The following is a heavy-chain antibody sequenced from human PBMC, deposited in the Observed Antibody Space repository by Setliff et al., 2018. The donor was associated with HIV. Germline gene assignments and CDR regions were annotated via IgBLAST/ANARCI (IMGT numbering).Heavy chain of an antibody. CDR1: GGSIRGHY. CDR3: ARASGAKYYYGMDV. J-gene: IGHJ6*02. Sequence: PSETLSLTCTVSGGSIRGHYWSWIRQPPGKGLEWIGYIYYSGDTYYNATLQSRATILLDTSKNQFFLTLTSVTAADTAVYFCARASGAKYYYGMDVWGQGTTVTVSS. CDR2: IYYSGDT. V-gene: IGHV4-59*06. D-gene: IGHD1-26*01.